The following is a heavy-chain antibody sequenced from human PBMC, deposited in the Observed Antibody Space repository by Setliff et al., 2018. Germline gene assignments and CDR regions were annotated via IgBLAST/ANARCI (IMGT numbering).Heavy chain of an antibody. Sequence: GASVKVSCKASGYTFTGYYMYWVRQAPGQGLEWMGRINPSSGATSYAQKFQGRVTMTSDTSISTAYMELGRLRSDDTAVYYCARDGGGDSNAFATWGEGTMDTVSS. V-gene: IGHV1-2*06. D-gene: IGHD3-16*01. CDR3: ARDGGGDSNAFAT. J-gene: IGHJ3*02. CDR1: GYTFTGYY. CDR2: INPSSGAT.